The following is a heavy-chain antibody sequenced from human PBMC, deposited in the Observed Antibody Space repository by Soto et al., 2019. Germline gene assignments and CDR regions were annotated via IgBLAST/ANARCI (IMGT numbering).Heavy chain of an antibody. CDR1: GFTFSNAW. J-gene: IGHJ4*02. CDR3: TTLYDYVWGSYRPSPYSDDY. D-gene: IGHD3-16*02. Sequence: GGSLRLSCAASGFTFSNAWMNWVRQAPGKGLEWVGRIKSKTDGGTTDYAAPVKGRFTISRDDSKNTLYLQMNSLKTEDTAVYYCTTLYDYVWGSYRPSPYSDDYWGQGTLVTVSS. CDR2: IKSKTDGGTT. V-gene: IGHV3-15*07.